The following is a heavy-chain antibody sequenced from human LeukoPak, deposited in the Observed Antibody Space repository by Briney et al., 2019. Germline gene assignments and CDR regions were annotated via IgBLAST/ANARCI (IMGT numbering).Heavy chain of an antibody. J-gene: IGHJ3*02. Sequence: GGSLRLSCTASGFTFGDYAMSWFRQAPGKGLEWVGFIRSKAYGGTTEYAASVKGRFTISRDDSKSIAYLQMNSLKTEDTAVYYGTRDSPRGDDASDIWGQGTMVTVSS. CDR3: TRDSPRGDDASDI. CDR2: IRSKAYGGTT. D-gene: IGHD6-25*01. V-gene: IGHV3-49*03. CDR1: GFTFGDYA.